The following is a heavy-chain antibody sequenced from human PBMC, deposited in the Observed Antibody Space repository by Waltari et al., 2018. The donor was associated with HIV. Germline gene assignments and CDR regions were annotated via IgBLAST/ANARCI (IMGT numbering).Heavy chain of an antibody. CDR2: IYYSGST. CDR1: GGPISSYY. V-gene: IGHV4-59*01. Sequence: QVQLQESGPGLVKPSETLSLTCTVSGGPISSYYWSWIRPPPGKGLEWIGYIYYSGSTNYNPSLKSRVTISVDTSKNQFSLKLSSVTAADTAVYYCARCLWFGGEYGMDVWGQGTTVTVSS. CDR3: ARCLWFGGEYGMDV. J-gene: IGHJ6*02. D-gene: IGHD3-10*01.